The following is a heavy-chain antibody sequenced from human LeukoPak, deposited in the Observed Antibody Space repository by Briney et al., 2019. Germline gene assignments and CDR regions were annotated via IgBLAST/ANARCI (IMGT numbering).Heavy chain of an antibody. V-gene: IGHV4-59*08. J-gene: IGHJ4*02. CDR3: ARLHCSGGSCFDY. Sequence: PSETPSLTCTVSGGSISSYYWSWIRQPPGKGLEWIGYIYYSGSTNYNPSLKSRVTISVDTSKNQFSLKLSSVTAADTAVYYCARLHCSGGSCFDYWGQGTLVTVSS. CDR1: GGSISSYY. D-gene: IGHD2-15*01. CDR2: IYYSGST.